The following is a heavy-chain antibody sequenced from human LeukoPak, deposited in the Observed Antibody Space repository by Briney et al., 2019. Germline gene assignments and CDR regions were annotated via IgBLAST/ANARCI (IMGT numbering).Heavy chain of an antibody. CDR2: IYSDNT. D-gene: IGHD6-13*01. V-gene: IGHV3-53*01. J-gene: IGHJ5*02. CDR3: ARHSYSSSLPRYNWFDP. Sequence: GGSLRLSCTVSGFTVSSNSMSWVRQAPGKGLEWVSFIYSDNTHYSDSVKGRFTISRDNSKNTLYLQMNSLRAEDTAVYYCARHSYSSSLPRYNWFDPWGQGTLVTVSS. CDR1: GFTVSSNS.